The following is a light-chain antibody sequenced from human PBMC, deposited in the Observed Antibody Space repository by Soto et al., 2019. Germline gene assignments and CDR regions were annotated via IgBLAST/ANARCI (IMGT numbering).Light chain of an antibody. Sequence: DIQMTQSPSTLSASVGDRVTITCRASKSISSWLAWYQQKPGKAPKLLIYDASSLESGVPSRFSGSGSGTEFTLTISSLQPDDFATYYCQQYNSYWETFGQGTKVEIK. CDR2: DAS. J-gene: IGKJ1*01. CDR1: KSISSW. V-gene: IGKV1-5*01. CDR3: QQYNSYWET.